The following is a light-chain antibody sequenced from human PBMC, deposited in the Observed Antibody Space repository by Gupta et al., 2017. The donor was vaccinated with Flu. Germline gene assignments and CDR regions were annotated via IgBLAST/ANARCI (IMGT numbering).Light chain of an antibody. CDR3: QVWDSSAAV. J-gene: IGLJ1*01. CDR1: GGGGKF. Sequence: GKTAASAGSGNGGGGKFGGGYQQRPGQSLILVIYKDCKRPSGVRVRFFGYNSGNTATLTISGAQPADEDDYYGQVWDSSAAVFGAGTKVTVL. CDR2: KDC. V-gene: IGLV3-1*01.